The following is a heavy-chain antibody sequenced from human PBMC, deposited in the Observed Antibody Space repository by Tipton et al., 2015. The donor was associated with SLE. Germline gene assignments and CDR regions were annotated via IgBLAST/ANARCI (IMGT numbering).Heavy chain of an antibody. V-gene: IGHV4-39*01. CDR3: ARSSGDYGGSHFDS. CDR2: IYYGGSI. J-gene: IGHJ4*02. CDR1: GDSISDGGDF. D-gene: IGHD4-23*01. Sequence: TLSLTCAVSGDSISDGGDFWDWIRQTPGEGLEWIGHIYYGGSIHYNPSLRSRVSISVDPSKNQFSLELTSATAADTGVYYCARSSGDYGGSHFDSWGRGILVTVSS.